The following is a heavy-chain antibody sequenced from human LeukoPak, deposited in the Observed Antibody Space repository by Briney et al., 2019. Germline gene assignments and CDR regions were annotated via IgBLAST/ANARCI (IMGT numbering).Heavy chain of an antibody. CDR1: GFTFSSYW. CDR3: ARVVSGSYYDY. D-gene: IGHD1-26*01. Sequence: PGGSLRLSCAASGFTFSSYWMSWVRQAPGKGLEWVANIKQDGSEKYYVDSVKGRFTTSRDNAKNSLYLQMNSLRAEDTAVYYCARVVSGSYYDYWGQGTLVTVSS. J-gene: IGHJ4*02. V-gene: IGHV3-7*01. CDR2: IKQDGSEK.